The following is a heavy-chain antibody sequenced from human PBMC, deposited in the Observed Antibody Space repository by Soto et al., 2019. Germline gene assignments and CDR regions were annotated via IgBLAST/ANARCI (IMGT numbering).Heavy chain of an antibody. V-gene: IGHV2-26*01. Sequence: QVTLKESGPVLVKPTETLTLTCTVSGFSLSNARMGVSWIRQPPGKALEWLAHSFSNDGKSYSTSLKSRLTIPKATAKSQVVLTMTNMDPVDTATYYCARRNPPHIAARPGHLDYWGQGTLVTVCS. CDR1: GFSLSNARMG. CDR3: ARRNPPHIAARPGHLDY. J-gene: IGHJ4*02. D-gene: IGHD6-6*01. CDR2: SFSNDGK.